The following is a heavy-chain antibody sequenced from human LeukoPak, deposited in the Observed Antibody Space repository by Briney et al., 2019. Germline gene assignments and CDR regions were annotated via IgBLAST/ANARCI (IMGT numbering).Heavy chain of an antibody. V-gene: IGHV3-73*01. Sequence: PGGSLRLSCAASGFTFSGSAMHWVRQASGKGVEWVGRIRSKANSYATAYAASVRGRFTISRDDSKNTAYLEMNSLKTEDTAVYYCTRHRLLGGYSDYWGQGTLVTVSS. D-gene: IGHD3-22*01. J-gene: IGHJ4*02. CDR1: GFTFSGSA. CDR2: IRSKANSYAT. CDR3: TRHRLLGGYSDY.